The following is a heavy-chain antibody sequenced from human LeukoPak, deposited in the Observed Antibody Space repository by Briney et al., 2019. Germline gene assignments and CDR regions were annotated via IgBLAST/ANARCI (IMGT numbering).Heavy chain of an antibody. CDR3: ARVPLGWYFDY. CDR2: ISGSGGST. J-gene: IGHJ4*02. V-gene: IGHV3-23*01. Sequence: GGSLRLSCAASGFTFSSYAMSWVRQAPGKGLEWVSAISGSGGSTYYADSVKGRFTISRDNSKNSLYLQMNSLRAEDTAVYYCARVPLGWYFDYWGQGTLVTVSS. D-gene: IGHD6-19*01. CDR1: GFTFSSYA.